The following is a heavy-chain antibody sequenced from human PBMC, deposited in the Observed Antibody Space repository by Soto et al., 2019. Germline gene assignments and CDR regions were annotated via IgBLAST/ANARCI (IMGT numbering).Heavy chain of an antibody. CDR2: IRYDGCNK. J-gene: IGHJ4*02. Sequence: QVQLVESGGGVVQPGRSLRLSCASSGFPFTTYGMHWVREGPGKGLGGGAVIRYDGCNKYYPDSVKSRFTISRDNSKNTLYLQMNSLRPEDTALYYCVGGQYYFDYRGQGTLVTFSS. D-gene: IGHD3-10*01. V-gene: IGHV3-30*03. CDR1: GFPFTTYG. CDR3: VGGQYYFDY.